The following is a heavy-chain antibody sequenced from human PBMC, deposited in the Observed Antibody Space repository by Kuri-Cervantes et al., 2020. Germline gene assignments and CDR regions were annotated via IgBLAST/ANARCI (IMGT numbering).Heavy chain of an antibody. CDR3: SGVGDF. CDR1: GFTLSSYA. J-gene: IGHJ4*02. D-gene: IGHD7-27*01. V-gene: IGHV3-30-3*01. CDR2: ISYDGSNK. Sequence: GESRKISCAASGFTLSSYAMHWVRQAPGKGLEWVAVISYDGSNKYYADSVKGRFTISRDNSRNTLYLQMNSLRAEDTAVYYCSGVGDFWGQGTLVTVSS.